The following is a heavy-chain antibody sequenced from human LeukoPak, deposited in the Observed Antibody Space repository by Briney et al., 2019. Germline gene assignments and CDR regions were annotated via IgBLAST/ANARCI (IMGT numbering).Heavy chain of an antibody. J-gene: IGHJ4*02. CDR3: ARGLIAAAGTGCD. V-gene: IGHV3-30-3*01. CDR1: GFTFSSYA. D-gene: IGHD6-13*01. Sequence: GGSLRLSCAASGFTFSSYAMHWVRQAPGKGLEWVAVISYDGSNKYYADSVKGRFTTSRDNSKNTLYLQMNSLRAEDTAVYYCARGLIAAAGTGCDWGQGTLVTVSS. CDR2: ISYDGSNK.